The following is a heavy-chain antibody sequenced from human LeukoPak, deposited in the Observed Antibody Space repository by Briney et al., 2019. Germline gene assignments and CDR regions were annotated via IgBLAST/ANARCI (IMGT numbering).Heavy chain of an antibody. CDR3: ARDRYSGYDGCGAFDI. D-gene: IGHD5-12*01. CDR1: GGSISSYY. J-gene: IGHJ3*02. Sequence: SETLSLTCTVSGGSISSYYWSWIRQPPGEGLGWVGYIYYSGSTYYNPSLKSRVTISVDTSKNQFSLKLSSVTAADTAVYYCARDRYSGYDGCGAFDIWGQGTMVTVSS. V-gene: IGHV4-59*12. CDR2: IYYSGST.